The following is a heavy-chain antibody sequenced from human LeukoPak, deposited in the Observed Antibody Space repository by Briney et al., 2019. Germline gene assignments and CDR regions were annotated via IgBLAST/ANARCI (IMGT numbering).Heavy chain of an antibody. D-gene: IGHD2-8*01. V-gene: IGHV3-23*01. Sequence: GGSLRLSCAASGFTFSSYAMSWVRQAPGEGLEWVSAISGSGGSTYYADSVKGRFTISRDNSKNTRYLQMNSLRAEDTAVYYCAPLPNDHLYGMDVWGQGTTVTVSS. J-gene: IGHJ6*02. CDR1: GFTFSSYA. CDR2: ISGSGGST. CDR3: APLPNDHLYGMDV.